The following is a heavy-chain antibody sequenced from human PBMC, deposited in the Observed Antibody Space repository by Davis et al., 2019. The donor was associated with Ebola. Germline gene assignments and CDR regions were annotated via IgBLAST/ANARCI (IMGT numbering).Heavy chain of an antibody. D-gene: IGHD6-13*01. CDR2: MNPNSGNT. V-gene: IGHV1-8*02. J-gene: IGHJ6*02. Sequence: ASVKVSCKASGYTFTSYYMHWVRQAPGQGLEWMGWMNPNSGNTGYAQKFQGRVTMTRNTSISTAYMELSSLRSEDTAVYYCARVEGSGTDLYYYGMDVWGQGTTVTVSS. CDR3: ARVEGSGTDLYYYGMDV. CDR1: GYTFTSYY.